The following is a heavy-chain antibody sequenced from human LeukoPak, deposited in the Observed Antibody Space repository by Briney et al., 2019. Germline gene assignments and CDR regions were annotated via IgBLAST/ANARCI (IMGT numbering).Heavy chain of an antibody. Sequence: ASVKVSCKASGYTFTSYDINWVRQATGQGLEWMGWMNPNSGNTGYAQKFQGRVTITRNTSISTAYMDLSSLRSEDTAVYYCAKAPRITMVRGVIYWFDPWGQGTLVTVSS. CDR3: AKAPRITMVRGVIYWFDP. V-gene: IGHV1-8*03. D-gene: IGHD3-10*01. CDR2: MNPNSGNT. CDR1: GYTFTSYD. J-gene: IGHJ5*02.